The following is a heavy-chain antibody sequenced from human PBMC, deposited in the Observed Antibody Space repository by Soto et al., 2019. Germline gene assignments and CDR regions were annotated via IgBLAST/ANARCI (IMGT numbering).Heavy chain of an antibody. CDR2: ISSSVGSV. Sequence: EVQLVESGGGLVKPGGSLRLSCAASGFTFSTYSMNWVRQAPGKGLEWVSSISSSVGSVSYAESVKGRFTISRDNAKNSLYLHMDSLRAEVTAVYYCARGRSINTNLDYWGQGTLVTVSS. J-gene: IGHJ4*02. CDR1: GFTFSTYS. CDR3: ARGRSINTNLDY. V-gene: IGHV3-21*01. D-gene: IGHD2-2*01.